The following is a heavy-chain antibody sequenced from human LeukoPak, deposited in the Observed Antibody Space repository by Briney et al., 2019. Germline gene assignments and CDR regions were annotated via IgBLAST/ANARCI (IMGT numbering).Heavy chain of an antibody. J-gene: IGHJ4*02. CDR1: GYRFSSYW. CDR3: ARPRTHDSSAYYHY. CDR2: IYPGDSDT. Sequence: GESLKISYKGSGYRFSSYWIGWVRQMPGKGLEWMGIIYPGDSDTRYSPSFQGQVTISADKSISTAYLQWSSLKASDTAMYYCARPRTHDSSAYYHYWGQGTLVTVSS. D-gene: IGHD3-22*01. V-gene: IGHV5-51*01.